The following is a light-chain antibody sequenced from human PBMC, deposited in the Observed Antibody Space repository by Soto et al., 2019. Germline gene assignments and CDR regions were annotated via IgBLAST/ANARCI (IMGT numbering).Light chain of an antibody. CDR2: DVT. CDR3: CSFAGSYSYV. V-gene: IGLV2-11*01. CDR1: SSDVGRYDY. Sequence: QSALTQPRSVSGSPGQSVTISCTGTSSDVGRYDYVSWYQQYPGEAPKLIIYDVTERPSGVPDRFSGSKSGNTASLTISGLRAEGEAAYSCCSFAGSYSYVFGSGTKV. J-gene: IGLJ1*01.